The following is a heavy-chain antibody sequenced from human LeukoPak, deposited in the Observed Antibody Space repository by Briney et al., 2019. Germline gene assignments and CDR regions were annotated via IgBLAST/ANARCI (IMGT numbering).Heavy chain of an antibody. CDR1: GGSISSGGYY. V-gene: IGHV4-61*08. D-gene: IGHD6-19*01. CDR2: IYYSGST. Sequence: PSETLSLTCTVSGGSISSGGYYWSWIRQPPGKGLEWIGYIYYSGSTNYNPSLKSRVTISVDTSKNQFSLKLSSVTAADTAVYYCARDLLRSSGWYAPLGYWGQGTLVTVSS. CDR3: ARDLLRSSGWYAPLGY. J-gene: IGHJ4*02.